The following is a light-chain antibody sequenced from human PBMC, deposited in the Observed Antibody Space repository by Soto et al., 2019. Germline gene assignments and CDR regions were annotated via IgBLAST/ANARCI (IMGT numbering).Light chain of an antibody. CDR3: LLSSNGHYV. CDR2: DTT. J-gene: IGLJ1*01. V-gene: IGLV7-46*01. CDR1: TGAVTNGHY. Sequence: QAVVTQEPSLTVSPGGTVTLTCGSSTGAVTNGHYPYWFQQKPGQAPRTLIYDTTNRHSWTPARFSGSLLGGKAALTLSGAQPEDEAEYYCLLSSNGHYVFGTGTKVTV.